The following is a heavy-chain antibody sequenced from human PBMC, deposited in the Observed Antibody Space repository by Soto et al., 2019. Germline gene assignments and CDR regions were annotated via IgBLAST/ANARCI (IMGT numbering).Heavy chain of an antibody. CDR1: RFSFSNYA. D-gene: IGHD4-17*01. CDR3: STDPNGDYIGAFDN. J-gene: IGHJ3*02. Sequence: VQLLESGGRLVPPGGSLRLSCAGSRFSFSNYAMTWARQAPGEGLEGVSSITGSGGGTTYADSVKGRFTISRDNSKNFLYLQMDSLRADDTAVYYCSTDPNGDYIGAFDNWGQGTMVTVSS. CDR2: ITGSGGGT. V-gene: IGHV3-23*01.